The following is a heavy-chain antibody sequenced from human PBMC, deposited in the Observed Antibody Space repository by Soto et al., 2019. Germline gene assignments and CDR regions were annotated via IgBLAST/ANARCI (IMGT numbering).Heavy chain of an antibody. CDR3: ARSNYDFWSGYYTAASNGTVIYGTDV. CDR1: GGTFSSYA. CDR2: IIPIFGTP. J-gene: IGHJ6*02. D-gene: IGHD3-3*01. V-gene: IGHV1-69*01. Sequence: QVQLVQPGAEVLKPGASVNVSCKAAGGTFSSYAISWVRQAPGQGLEWLGGIIPIFGTPNYAPKLQGRFTLTADQSPITAYLELCSLRSDDTAVYYCARSNYDFWSGYYTAASNGTVIYGTDVCGQCPTVTVSS.